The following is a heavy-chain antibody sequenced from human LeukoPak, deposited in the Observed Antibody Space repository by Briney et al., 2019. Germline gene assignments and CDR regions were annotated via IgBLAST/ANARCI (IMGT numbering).Heavy chain of an antibody. CDR1: GFTFDDYA. CDR2: ISWNSGSI. D-gene: IGHD2-2*01. CDR3: AKDLLRYCSSTSCRERENYYYYGMDV. V-gene: IGHV3-9*01. Sequence: GGSLRLSCAASGFTFDDYAMPWVRQAPGKGLEWVSGISWNSGSIGYADSVKGRFTISRDNAKNSLYLQMNSLRAEDTAVYYCAKDLLRYCSSTSCRERENYYYYGMDVWGQGTTVTVSS. J-gene: IGHJ6*02.